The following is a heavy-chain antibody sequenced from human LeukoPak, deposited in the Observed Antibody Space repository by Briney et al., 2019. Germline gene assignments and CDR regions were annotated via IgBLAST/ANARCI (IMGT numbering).Heavy chain of an antibody. V-gene: IGHV4-34*01. CDR1: GGSFSGYY. CDR2: INHSGST. J-gene: IGHJ5*02. CDR3: ARKYCSGGSCYLGWFDP. Sequence: SETLSLTCAVYGGSFSGYYWSWIRQPPGKGLEWIGEINHSGSTNYNPSLKSRVTISVDTSKNQFSLKLSSVTAADTAVYYCARKYCSGGSCYLGWFDPWGQGTLVTVSS. D-gene: IGHD2-15*01.